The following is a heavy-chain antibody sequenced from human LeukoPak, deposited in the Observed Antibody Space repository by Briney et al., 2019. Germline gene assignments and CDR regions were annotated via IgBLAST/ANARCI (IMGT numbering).Heavy chain of an antibody. CDR2: TYYRSKWYN. J-gene: IGHJ4*02. Sequence: SQILSLTCAISGDIVSSNSAAWNWIRQSPSRGLEWLGRTYYRSKWYNDYAVSVKSRITINPDTSKNQFSLQLNSVTPEDTAVYYCARDIVSGWYIGFPNYFDHWGQGTLVTVPS. V-gene: IGHV6-1*01. D-gene: IGHD6-19*01. CDR3: ARDIVSGWYIGFPNYFDH. CDR1: GDIVSSNSAA.